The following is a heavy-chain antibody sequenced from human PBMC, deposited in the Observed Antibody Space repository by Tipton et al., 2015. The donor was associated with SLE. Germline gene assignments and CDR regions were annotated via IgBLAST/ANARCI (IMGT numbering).Heavy chain of an antibody. D-gene: IGHD3-22*01. Sequence: SLRLSCAASGFTFSNYWMNWVRQVPGKGLVWISRANSDASTTDYADSVKGRFTISRDNSKNTLYLEMNSLRADDTAVYYCAKDQNPFYYDSSGPPSWGQGTTVTVSS. CDR1: GFTFSNYW. CDR2: ANSDASTT. J-gene: IGHJ6*02. CDR3: AKDQNPFYYDSSGPPS. V-gene: IGHV3-74*01.